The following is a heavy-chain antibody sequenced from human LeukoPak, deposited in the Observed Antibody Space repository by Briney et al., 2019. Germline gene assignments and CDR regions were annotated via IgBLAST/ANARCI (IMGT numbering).Heavy chain of an antibody. D-gene: IGHD2-2*01. CDR1: GYTFTSYA. Sequence: ASVKVSCKASGYTFTSYAMHWVRQAPGQRLEWMGWINAGNGNTEYSQKFQGRVTITRDTSASTAYMELSSLRSEDTAVYYCARVYPYCSSTSCYEAFDYWGQGTLVTVSS. V-gene: IGHV1-3*01. J-gene: IGHJ4*02. CDR2: INAGNGNT. CDR3: ARVYPYCSSTSCYEAFDY.